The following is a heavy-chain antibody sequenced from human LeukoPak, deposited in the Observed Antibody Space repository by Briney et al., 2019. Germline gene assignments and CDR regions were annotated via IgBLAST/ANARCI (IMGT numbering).Heavy chain of an antibody. D-gene: IGHD3-22*01. CDR3: AKDTHYYDSSGYPLDY. CDR2: ISYDGSNK. J-gene: IGHJ4*02. CDR1: GFSFSNYN. Sequence: GGSLRLSCIASGFSFSNYNINWVRQAPGKGLEWVAVISYDGSNKYYADSVKGRFTISRDNSKNTLYLQMNSLRAEDTAVYYCAKDTHYYDSSGYPLDYWGQGTLVTVSS. V-gene: IGHV3-30*18.